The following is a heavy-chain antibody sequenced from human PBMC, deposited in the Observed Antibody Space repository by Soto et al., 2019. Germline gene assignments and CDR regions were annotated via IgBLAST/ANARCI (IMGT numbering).Heavy chain of an antibody. CDR3: ARASLNRFDYVYYFDY. D-gene: IGHD4-17*01. V-gene: IGHV3-48*01. CDR1: GFTLSSYS. J-gene: IGHJ4*02. CDR2: ISSSSSTI. Sequence: GGSLRLSCAASGFTLSSYSMNWVRQAPGKGLEWVSYISSSSSTIYYADSVKGRFTISRDNAKNSLYLQMNSLRAEDTAVYYCARASLNRFDYVYYFDYWGQGTLVTSPQ.